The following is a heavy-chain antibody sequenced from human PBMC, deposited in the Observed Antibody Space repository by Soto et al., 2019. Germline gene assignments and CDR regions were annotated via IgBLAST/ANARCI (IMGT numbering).Heavy chain of an antibody. J-gene: IGHJ4*02. CDR2: ISRTGGAA. V-gene: IGHV3-23*01. D-gene: IGHD3-16*02. CDR1: GFTFSNFA. CDR3: AKAYNYIWGSYPREIDY. Sequence: EVQLLESGGGLVQPGGSLRLSCAASGFTFSNFAMFWVRQAPGKGLEWVSSISRTGGAAHYADAVNGRFTVSRDNSKNTLFLKMDSLRADDTAVYYCAKAYNYIWGSYPREIDYWGQGTLVTVSS.